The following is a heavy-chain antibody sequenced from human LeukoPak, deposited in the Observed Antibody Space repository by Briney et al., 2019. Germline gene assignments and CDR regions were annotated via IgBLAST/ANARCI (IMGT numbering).Heavy chain of an antibody. J-gene: IGHJ4*02. CDR3: AKALYGGHDY. CDR1: GFTFSTYA. D-gene: IGHD4-23*01. CDR2: LSGNGNTI. V-gene: IGHV3-23*01. Sequence: GGSLRLSCAASGFTFSTYAMSWVRQAPGKGLECVSALSGNGNTIYYADSVKGRFTISRDNSKNTLSLQMNSLRAEDTAVYYCAKALYGGHDYWGQGALVTVSS.